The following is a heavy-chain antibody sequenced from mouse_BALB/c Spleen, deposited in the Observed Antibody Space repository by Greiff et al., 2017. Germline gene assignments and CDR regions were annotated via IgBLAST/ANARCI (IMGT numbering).Heavy chain of an antibody. CDR3: ARCYYCGSCDWFAY. CDR2: INPCDGYT. D-gene: IGHD1-1*01. J-gene: IGHJ3*01. Sequence: VQLQQSGAELVRPGASVKMSCKASGYTFTSYAMHWVKQRPGQGLEWIGDINPCDGYTRYNQKFKGKATMTADKSSSTAYMQLSSLTSENSAVYDCARCYYCGSCDWFAYWGQGTLVTVSA. V-gene: IGHV1-4*01. CDR1: GYTFTSYA.